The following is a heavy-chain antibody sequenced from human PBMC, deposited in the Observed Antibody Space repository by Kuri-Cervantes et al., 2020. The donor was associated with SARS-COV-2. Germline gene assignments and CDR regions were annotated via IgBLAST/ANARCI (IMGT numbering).Heavy chain of an antibody. CDR1: GDSVSSNSAA. J-gene: IGHJ6*02. V-gene: IGHV6-1*01. CDR2: TYYRSKWYN. D-gene: IGHD1-26*01. Sequence: SETLSLTCAISGDSVSSNSAAWNWIRQSPSRGLEWLGRTYYRSKWYNDYAVSVKSRITINPDTSKNQFSLQLNSVTPEDTAVYYCARDRYSGSPYRRPYGMDVWGQGTTVTVSS. CDR3: ARDRYSGSPYRRPYGMDV.